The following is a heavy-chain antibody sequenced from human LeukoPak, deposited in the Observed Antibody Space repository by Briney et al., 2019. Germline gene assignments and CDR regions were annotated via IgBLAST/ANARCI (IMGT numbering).Heavy chain of an antibody. CDR1: GFAFSRYW. CDR3: ARESAIVRVPFDN. J-gene: IGHJ4*02. CDR2: INSDGSSS. D-gene: IGHD1-26*01. Sequence: GGSLRLSCAASGFAFSRYWMHWVRQTPGEGLVWVSRINSDGSSSTHADSVKGRFTISRDNAKNMLYLQLNSLRAEDTAVYYCARESAIVRVPFDNWGQGTLVTVSS. V-gene: IGHV3-74*03.